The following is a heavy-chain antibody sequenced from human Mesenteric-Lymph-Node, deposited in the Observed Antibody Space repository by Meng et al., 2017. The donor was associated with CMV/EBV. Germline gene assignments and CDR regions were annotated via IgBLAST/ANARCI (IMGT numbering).Heavy chain of an antibody. V-gene: IGHV4-39*07. CDR2: IYYSGNT. CDR1: GGSISSSSYY. Sequence: GSLRLSCTVSGGSISSSSYYWGWIRQPPGKGLEWIGSIYYSGNTYYNPSLKSRVTMSVDPSMNQFSLKLTSVTAADTAVYYCASLPITAAVRAYWGQGTLVTVSS. CDR3: ASLPITAAVRAY. D-gene: IGHD6-13*01. J-gene: IGHJ4*02.